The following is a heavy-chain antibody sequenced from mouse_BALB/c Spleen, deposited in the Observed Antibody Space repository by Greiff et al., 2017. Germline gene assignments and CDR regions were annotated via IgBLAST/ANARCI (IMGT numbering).Heavy chain of an antibody. CDR2: ISSGGST. Sequence: EVMLVESGGDLVKPGGSLKLSCAASGFTFSSYAMSWVRQTPEKRLEWVASISSGGSTYYPDSVKGRFTISRDNARNILYLQMSSLRSEDTAMYYGARGDYYGSSYVGYWGQGTTLTVSS. V-gene: IGHV5-6-5*01. J-gene: IGHJ2*01. CDR1: GFTFSSYA. CDR3: ARGDYYGSSYVGY. D-gene: IGHD1-1*01.